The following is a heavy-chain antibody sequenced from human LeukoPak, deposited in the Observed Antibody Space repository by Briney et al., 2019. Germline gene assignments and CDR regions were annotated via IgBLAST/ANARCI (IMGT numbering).Heavy chain of an antibody. D-gene: IGHD3-10*01. CDR1: GFTFSSYS. J-gene: IGHJ5*02. Sequence: GGTLRLSCAASGFTFSSYSMNWVRQAPGKGLEWVSSISSSSSYIYYADSVKGRFTISRDNAKNSLYLQMNSLRAEDTAVYYCARDVHRGVINWFDPWGQGTLVTVSS. CDR3: ARDVHRGVINWFDP. V-gene: IGHV3-21*01. CDR2: ISSSSSYI.